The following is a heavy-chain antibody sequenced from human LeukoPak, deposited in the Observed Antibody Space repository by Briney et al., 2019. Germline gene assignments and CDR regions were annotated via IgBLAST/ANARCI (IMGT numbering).Heavy chain of an antibody. V-gene: IGHV4-39*07. CDR2: IYYSGST. CDR3: ARGSQRRYWYFDL. Sequence: SETLSLTCTVSGGSISSSSYYWGWIRQPPGKGLEWIGSIYYSGSTYYNPSLKSRVTISVNTSKNQFSLKLSSVTAADTAVYYCARGSQRRYWYFDLWGRGTLVTVSS. J-gene: IGHJ2*01. CDR1: GGSISSSSYY. D-gene: IGHD3-10*01.